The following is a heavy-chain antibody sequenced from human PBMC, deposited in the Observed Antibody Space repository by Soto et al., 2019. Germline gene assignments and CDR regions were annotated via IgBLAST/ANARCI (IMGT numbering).Heavy chain of an antibody. CDR3: AREVGVVRAGISWFGP. CDR2: IYYSGCT. D-gene: IGHD2-2*01. CDR1: GGTISSDDYY. Sequence: SETLSLTCTVSGGTISSDDYYWSWIRQPQGKGLGWSGYIYYSGCTYSNPSLKSRVTISVDTSKKQFSLKLSSVTAADTAVYDSAREVGVVRAGISWFGPWGQGTLVTVSS. J-gene: IGHJ5*02. V-gene: IGHV4-30-4*01.